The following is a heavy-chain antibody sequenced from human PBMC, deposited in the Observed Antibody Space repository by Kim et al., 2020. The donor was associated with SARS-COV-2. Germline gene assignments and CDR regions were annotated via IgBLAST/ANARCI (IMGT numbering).Heavy chain of an antibody. CDR2: ISSSSSYI. J-gene: IGHJ6*02. CDR3: ARQSGYRRSDGMDV. CDR1: GFTFSSYS. V-gene: IGHV3-21*01. Sequence: GGSLRLSCAASGFTFSSYSMNWVRQAPGKGLEWVSSISSSSSYIYYADSVKGRFTISRDNAKNSLYLQMNSLRAEDTAVYYCARQSGYRRSDGMDVWGQGTTVTVSS. D-gene: IGHD5-18*01.